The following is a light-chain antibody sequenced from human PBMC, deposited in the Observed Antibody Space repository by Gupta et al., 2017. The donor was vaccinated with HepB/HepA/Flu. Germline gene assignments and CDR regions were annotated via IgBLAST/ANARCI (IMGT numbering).Light chain of an antibody. J-gene: IGLJ3*02. CDR3: SASDNGLQVRCV. Sequence: QPPSAAGTPGQRVLISCSGSSSNIGSNNVNWYQQLLGTAPKLLIYGNDQRPSGVPDRFSCSTSCTSASPVISGLQSEDDAADHCSASDNGLQVRCVFGGGTRVTVL. CDR2: GND. V-gene: IGLV1-44*01. CDR1: SSNIGSNN.